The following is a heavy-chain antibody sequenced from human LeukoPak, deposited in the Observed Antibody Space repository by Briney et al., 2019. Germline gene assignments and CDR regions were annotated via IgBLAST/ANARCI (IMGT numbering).Heavy chain of an antibody. CDR1: GFTFSSYS. D-gene: IGHD3-10*01. CDR3: ARERDYYGSGTLIGGGY. CDR2: ISSSSSYI. V-gene: IGHV3-21*01. Sequence: GGSLRLSCAASGFTFSSYSMNWVRQAPGKGLEWVSSISSSSSYIYYADSVEGRFTISRDNAKNSLYLQMNSLRAEDTAMYYCARERDYYGSGTLIGGGYWGQATLVTVSS. J-gene: IGHJ4*02.